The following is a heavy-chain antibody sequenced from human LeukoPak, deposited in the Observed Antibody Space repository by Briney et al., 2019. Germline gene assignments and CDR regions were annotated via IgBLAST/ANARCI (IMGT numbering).Heavy chain of an antibody. CDR2: ISDSGGRT. CDR3: AEDARRTSGWYFFDY. Sequence: GGSLRLSCAASGFAFSSQDMGWVRQAPGKGLEWVSAISDSGGRTYYADSVRGRFTISRDNSKNMLFLQMNSLRAEDTAVYYCAEDARRTSGWYFFDYWGQGTLVTVSS. J-gene: IGHJ4*02. D-gene: IGHD6-19*01. V-gene: IGHV3-23*01. CDR1: GFAFSSQD.